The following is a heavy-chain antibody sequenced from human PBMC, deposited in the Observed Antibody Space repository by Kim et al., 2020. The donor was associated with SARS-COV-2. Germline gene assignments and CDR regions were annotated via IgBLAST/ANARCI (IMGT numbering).Heavy chain of an antibody. V-gene: IGHV3-7*01. Sequence: ICYVDYVGGRFTIARDNAKNTLSLQVDSLRAEDTALYFCARPYRGGSFDIWGQGTMVTVSS. CDR2: I. CDR3: ARPYRGGSFDI. D-gene: IGHD3-16*01. J-gene: IGHJ3*02.